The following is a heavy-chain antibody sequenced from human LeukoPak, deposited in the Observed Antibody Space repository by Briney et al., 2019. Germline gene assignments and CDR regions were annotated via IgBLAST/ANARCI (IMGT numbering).Heavy chain of an antibody. D-gene: IGHD3-22*01. V-gene: IGHV4-59*01. Sequence: SETLSLTCTVSGGSISSYYWSWIRQPPGKGLEWIGYIYYSGSTNYNPSLKSRVTISVDTSKNQFSLKLSSVTAADTAVYYCAREGPDSSGPFDYWGQGTLATVSS. CDR3: AREGPDSSGPFDY. CDR2: IYYSGST. CDR1: GGSISSYY. J-gene: IGHJ4*02.